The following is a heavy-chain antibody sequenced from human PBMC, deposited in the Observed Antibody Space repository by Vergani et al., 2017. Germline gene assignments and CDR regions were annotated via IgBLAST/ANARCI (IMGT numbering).Heavy chain of an antibody. Sequence: QVQLQESGPGLVKPSETLTLTCDVSDSSIMTNPYWGWFRQSPGKGLEWIGCIHHSGDTHYNSSLKSRVSISIVSSSKFSLSLTSVTAADTAIYYCARHRGSGGFFPSSYLYRRDVWLHGSEVTDSS. D-gene: IGHD3-10*01. CDR2: IHHSGDT. V-gene: IGHV4-38-2*01. J-gene: IGHJ6*02. CDR1: DSSIMTNPY. CDR3: ARHRGSGGFFPSSYLYRRDV.